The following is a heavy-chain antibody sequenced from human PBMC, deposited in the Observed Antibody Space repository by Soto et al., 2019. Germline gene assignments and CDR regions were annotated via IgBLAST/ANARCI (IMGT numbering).Heavy chain of an antibody. CDR2: ISYGGTT. D-gene: IGHD1-1*01. CDR3: ARVNPQAQLYFDS. J-gene: IGHJ4*02. Sequence: PSETLSLTCAVSGVSINTVTYYWGWIRQPPGEGLEWIGAISYGGTTYYNPSLERRLTISLDTSKNHFSLRLSSVTAADTAVYYCARVNPQAQLYFDSWSQGTLVTVSS. V-gene: IGHV4-39*02. CDR1: GVSINTVTYY.